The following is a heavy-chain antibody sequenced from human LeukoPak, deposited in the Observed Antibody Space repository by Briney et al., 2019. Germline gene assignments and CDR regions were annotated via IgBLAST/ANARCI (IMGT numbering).Heavy chain of an antibody. V-gene: IGHV3-20*04. CDR3: APNPGGYGDYDGDYYYTDV. Sequence: GGSLRLSCVASGFTFDDYGMNWVRQAPGKGLEWVSGINWNGGSPGYADSVKGRFTISRDNAKNSLYLQMNNLRVEDTALYSSAPNPGGYGDYDGDYYYTDVWGKGTTVIVSS. CDR2: INWNGGSP. D-gene: IGHD4-17*01. CDR1: GFTFDDYG. J-gene: IGHJ6*03.